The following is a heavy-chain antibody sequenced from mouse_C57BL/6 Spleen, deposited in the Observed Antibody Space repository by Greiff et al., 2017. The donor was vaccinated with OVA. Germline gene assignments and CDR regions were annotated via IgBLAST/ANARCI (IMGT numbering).Heavy chain of an antibody. CDR2: ISSGGSYT. D-gene: IGHD2-1*01. J-gene: IGHJ4*01. CDR3: ARQGGNWNYAMDY. Sequence: EVQGVESGGDLVKPGGSLKLSCAASGFTFSSYGMSWVRQTPDKRLEWVATISSGGSYTYYPDSVKGRFTISRDNAKNTLYLQMSSLKSEDTAMYYCARQGGNWNYAMDYWGQGTSVTVSS. V-gene: IGHV5-6*01. CDR1: GFTFSSYG.